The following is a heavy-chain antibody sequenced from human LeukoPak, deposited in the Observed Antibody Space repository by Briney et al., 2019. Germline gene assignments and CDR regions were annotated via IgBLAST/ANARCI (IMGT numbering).Heavy chain of an antibody. V-gene: IGHV3-13*01. Sequence: PGGSLRLSCAASGFTFSSYDMHWVRQATGKGLEWVSAIGTAGDTYYPGSVKGRFTISRENAKNSLYLQMNSLRAGDTAVYYCARAPPNTAIDYWGQGTLVTVSS. CDR2: IGTAGDT. J-gene: IGHJ4*02. CDR1: GFTFSSYD. D-gene: IGHD2-21*02. CDR3: ARAPPNTAIDY.